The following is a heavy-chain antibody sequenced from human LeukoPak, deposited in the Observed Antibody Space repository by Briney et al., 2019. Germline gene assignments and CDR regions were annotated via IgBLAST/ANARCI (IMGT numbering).Heavy chain of an antibody. D-gene: IGHD2-2*01. CDR3: ARANFLYCSSTTCLFDY. CDR2: INPNDGDT. Sequence: ASVRVSCKASGYTFTDYYMHWVRQAPGQGVEWMGWINPNDGDTNYAQKFQGRVTMTRDTSISTAHMEVSRLRSDDTAVYYCARANFLYCSSTTCLFDYWGQGTLVTVSS. CDR1: GYTFTDYY. V-gene: IGHV1-2*02. J-gene: IGHJ4*02.